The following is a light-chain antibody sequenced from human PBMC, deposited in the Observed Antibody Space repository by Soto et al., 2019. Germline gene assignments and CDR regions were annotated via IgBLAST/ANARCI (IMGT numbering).Light chain of an antibody. Sequence: EIVLTQSPATLSLSPGETATLSCRASQSVSNFLAWYQQKPGQAPRLLIYETDHRATGIPDRFSGSGSGTDFALTITSLEPEDFAVYHCQQRSNWPPTFGQGSKVEI. CDR1: QSVSNF. CDR3: QQRSNWPPT. V-gene: IGKV3-11*01. J-gene: IGKJ2*01. CDR2: ETD.